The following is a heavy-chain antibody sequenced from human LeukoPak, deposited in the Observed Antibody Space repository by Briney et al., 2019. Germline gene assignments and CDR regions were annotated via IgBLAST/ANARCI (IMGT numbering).Heavy chain of an antibody. Sequence: GRSLRLSCAASGFTFSSYAMHWVRQASGKGLEWVGRIRSKANSYATAYAASVKGRFTISRDDSKNTAYLQMNSLKTEDTAVYYCTRHIGGNIDYFDYWGQGTLVTVSS. CDR2: IRSKANSYAT. D-gene: IGHD3-16*01. J-gene: IGHJ4*02. V-gene: IGHV3-73*01. CDR3: TRHIGGNIDYFDY. CDR1: GFTFSSYA.